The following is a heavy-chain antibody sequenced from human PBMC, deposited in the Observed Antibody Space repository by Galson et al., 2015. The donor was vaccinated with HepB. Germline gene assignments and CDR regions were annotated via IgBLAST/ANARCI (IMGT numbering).Heavy chain of an antibody. J-gene: IGHJ4*02. D-gene: IGHD1-1*01. Sequence: SVKVSCKASGYTFTSYSMHWVRQAPGQRLEWMGWINAGNGKTKYSQKFQGRVTITRDTSASTAYMEVSSVRSEDTAVYYCARDEERGFDYWGQGTLVTVSS. CDR2: INAGNGKT. CDR1: GYTFTSYS. V-gene: IGHV1-3*01. CDR3: ARDEERGFDY.